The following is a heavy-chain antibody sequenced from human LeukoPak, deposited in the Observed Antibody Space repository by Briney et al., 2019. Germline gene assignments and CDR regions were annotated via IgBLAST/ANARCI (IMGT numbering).Heavy chain of an antibody. J-gene: IGHJ4*02. V-gene: IGHV3-33*06. CDR2: MWYDGSAK. D-gene: IGHD4/OR15-4a*01. CDR1: GFTFSSYG. Sequence: GGSLRLSCAASGFTFSSYGMHWVRQAPGKGLEWVAVMWYDGSAKYYADSVKGRFTISRDNSKNTLYLQMDSLRAEDTAVYYCAKDGAASTYFDNWGPGTLVTVSS. CDR3: AKDGAASTYFDN.